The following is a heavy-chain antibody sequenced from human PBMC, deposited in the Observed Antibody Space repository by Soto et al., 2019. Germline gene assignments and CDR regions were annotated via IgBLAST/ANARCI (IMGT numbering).Heavy chain of an antibody. CDR1: GFSLSNARMG. CDR3: ARIFKDYDILTGYYYYGMDV. V-gene: IGHV2-26*01. D-gene: IGHD3-9*01. Sequence: SGPTLVNPTETLTLTCAVSGFSLSNARMGVSWIRQPPGKALEWLAHIFSDDEESYTISLKSRLTISKDTSKSQVVLTMTNMDPVDTATYYCARIFKDYDILTGYYYYGMDVWGQGTTVTVSS. J-gene: IGHJ6*02. CDR2: IFSDDEE.